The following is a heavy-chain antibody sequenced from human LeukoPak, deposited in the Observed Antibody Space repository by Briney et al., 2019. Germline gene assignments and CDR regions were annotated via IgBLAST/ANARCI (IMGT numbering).Heavy chain of an antibody. CDR1: GFTFSSYG. CDR3: AKDYYDRSGYRRYFDY. V-gene: IGHV3-30*18. J-gene: IGHJ4*02. Sequence: GGSLRLSCAASGFTFSSYGMHWVRQAPDKGLEWVAVISYDGSNKYYADSVKGRFTISRDNSKNTLYLQMNSLRAEDTAVYYCAKDYYDRSGYRRYFDYWGQGTLVTVSS. D-gene: IGHD3-22*01. CDR2: ISYDGSNK.